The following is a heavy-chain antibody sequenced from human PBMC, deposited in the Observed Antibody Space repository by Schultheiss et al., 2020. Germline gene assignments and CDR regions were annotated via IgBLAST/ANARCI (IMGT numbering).Heavy chain of an antibody. CDR1: GYTFTNYG. V-gene: IGHV1-18*04. CDR3: ATDQNWFDP. J-gene: IGHJ5*02. CDR2: ISAYNGNT. Sequence: ASVKVSCKASGYTFTNYGISWVRQAPGQGLEWMGWISAYNGNTNYAQKLQGRVTMTTDTSTSTVYMELSSLRSEDTAVYYCATDQNWFDPWGQGTLVTVSS.